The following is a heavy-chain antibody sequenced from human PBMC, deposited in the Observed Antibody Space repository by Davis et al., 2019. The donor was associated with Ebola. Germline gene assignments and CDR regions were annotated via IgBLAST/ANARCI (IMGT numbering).Heavy chain of an antibody. V-gene: IGHV1-69*13. CDR1: GGTFSSYA. Sequence: SVKVSCKASGGTFSSYAISWVRQAPGQGLEWVGGIIPIFGTANYAQKFQGRVTITADESTSTAYMELSSLRSEDTAVYYCARARDGYSYDYYYGMDVWGQGTTVTVSS. CDR2: IIPIFGTA. J-gene: IGHJ6*02. D-gene: IGHD5-18*01. CDR3: ARARDGYSYDYYYGMDV.